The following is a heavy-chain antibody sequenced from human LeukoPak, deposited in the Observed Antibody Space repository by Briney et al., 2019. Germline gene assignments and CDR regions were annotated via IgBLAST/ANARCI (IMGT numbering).Heavy chain of an antibody. Sequence: GASVKVTCKASGGTFSSYAISWVRQAPGQGLEWMGRIIPILGIANYAQKFQGRVTITADKSTSTAYMELSSLRSEDTAVYYCARALSDYDILTGYTYYYYGMDVWGQGTTVTVSS. CDR2: IIPILGIA. CDR3: ARALSDYDILTGYTYYYYGMDV. V-gene: IGHV1-69*04. CDR1: GGTFSSYA. D-gene: IGHD3-9*01. J-gene: IGHJ6*02.